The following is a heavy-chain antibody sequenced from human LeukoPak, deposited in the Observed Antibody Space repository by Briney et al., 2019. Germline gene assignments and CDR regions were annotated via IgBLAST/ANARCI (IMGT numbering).Heavy chain of an antibody. D-gene: IGHD4-17*01. CDR1: GFTFSDYY. CDR3: AGDRRPTIYGGLDS. CDR2: IKHDGSDS. J-gene: IGHJ4*02. V-gene: IGHV3-7*01. Sequence: GGSLRLSYAASGFTFSDYYMSWIRQAPGKGLEWVANIKHDGSDSFYVDSVKSRFTISRDNSENSLYLQMHSLRVEDTAMYFCAGDRRPTIYGGLDSWGQGTVVTVSS.